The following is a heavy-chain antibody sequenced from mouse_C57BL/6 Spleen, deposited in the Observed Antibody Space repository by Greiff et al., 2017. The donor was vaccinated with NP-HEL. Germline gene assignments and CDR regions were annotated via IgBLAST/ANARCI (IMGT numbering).Heavy chain of an antibody. CDR1: GYTFTSYG. CDR3: ARAGNEPIYYDYDGGFAY. J-gene: IGHJ3*01. CDR2: IYPRSGNT. D-gene: IGHD2-4*01. V-gene: IGHV1-81*01. Sequence: QVQLQQSGAELARPGASVKLSCKASGYTFTSYGISWVKQRTGQGLEWIGEIYPRSGNTYYNEKFKGKGTLTADKSSSTAYMELRSLTSEDSAVYFCARAGNEPIYYDYDGGFAYWGQGTLVTVSA.